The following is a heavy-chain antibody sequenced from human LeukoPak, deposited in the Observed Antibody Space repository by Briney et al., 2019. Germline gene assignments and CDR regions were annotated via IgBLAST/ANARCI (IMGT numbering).Heavy chain of an antibody. J-gene: IGHJ5*02. CDR2: ISAYNGNT. CDR1: GYTFTSYG. D-gene: IGHD2-2*01. Sequence: ASVKVSCKASGYTFTSYGISWVRQAPGQGLEWMGWISAYNGNTNYAQKFQGRVTITTDESTSTAYMELSSLRSEDTAVYYCASAVPAAIFRFDPWGQGTLVTVSS. V-gene: IGHV1-18*01. CDR3: ASAVPAAIFRFDP.